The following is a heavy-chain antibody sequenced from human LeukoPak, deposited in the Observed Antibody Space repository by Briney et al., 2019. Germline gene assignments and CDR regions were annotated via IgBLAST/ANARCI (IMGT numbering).Heavy chain of an antibody. CDR3: ARSHSSGYYSGRHFDY. CDR2: IYSGGST. J-gene: IGHJ4*02. V-gene: IGHV3-53*01. CDR1: GFTVSSNY. D-gene: IGHD3-22*01. Sequence: GGSLRLSCAASGFTVSSNYVSWVRQAPGKGLEWVSVIYSGGSTYYADSVKGRFTISRDNSKNTLYLQMNSLRAEDTAVYYCARSHSSGYYSGRHFDYWGQGTLVTVSS.